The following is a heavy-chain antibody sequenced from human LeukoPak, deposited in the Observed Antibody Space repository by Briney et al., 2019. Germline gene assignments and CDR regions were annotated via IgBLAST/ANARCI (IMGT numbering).Heavy chain of an antibody. CDR3: ARHGPRRDGYNYDH. Sequence: TPSETLSLTCTVSGASIRSYYWSWIRQPPGKGLECIGYIYYTGSTNYNYNPSLKSRVTISVDTSKNQFSLKLSSVTAADTAVYYCARHGPRRDGYNYDHWGPGTLVTVSS. D-gene: IGHD5-24*01. J-gene: IGHJ5*02. V-gene: IGHV4-59*08. CDR2: IYYTGSTNY. CDR1: GASIRSYY.